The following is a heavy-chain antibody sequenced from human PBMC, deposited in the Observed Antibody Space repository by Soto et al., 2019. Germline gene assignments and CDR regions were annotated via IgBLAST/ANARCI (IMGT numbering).Heavy chain of an antibody. J-gene: IGHJ6*02. CDR2: ISSSSSYI. CDR1: GFTFSSYS. V-gene: IGHV3-21*01. D-gene: IGHD6-19*01. Sequence: GGSLRLSCAASGFTFSSYSMNWVRQAPGKGLEWVSSISSSSSYIYYADSVKGRFTISRDNAKNSLYLQMNSLRAEDTAVYYCARDWGSGWHYGMDVWGQGTTVTVSS. CDR3: ARDWGSGWHYGMDV.